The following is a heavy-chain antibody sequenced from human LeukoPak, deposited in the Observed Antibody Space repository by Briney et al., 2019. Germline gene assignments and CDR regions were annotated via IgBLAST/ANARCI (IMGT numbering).Heavy chain of an antibody. CDR1: GFTFSSYA. J-gene: IGHJ3*02. V-gene: IGHV3-30-3*01. D-gene: IGHD6-13*01. CDR3: ARGIRRSWPRGGYDAFDI. Sequence: PGGSLRLSCAASGFTFSSYAMHWVRQAPGKGLEWVAVISYDGSNKYYADSVKGRFTISRDNSKNTLYLQMNSLRAEDTAVYYCARGIRRSWPRGGYDAFDIWGQGTMVTVSS. CDR2: ISYDGSNK.